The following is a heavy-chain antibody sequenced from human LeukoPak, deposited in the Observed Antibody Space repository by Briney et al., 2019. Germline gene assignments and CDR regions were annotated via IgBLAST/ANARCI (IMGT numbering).Heavy chain of an antibody. Sequence: PGGSLRLSCAASGFTVSNNFMTWVRQPPVKGLEWVSIIYSGGSTYYADSVRGRFTISRDDSRNTLYLQMSSLRAEDTAVYYCARAVSNDYAAYWGQGTLVTVSS. J-gene: IGHJ4*02. V-gene: IGHV3-53*03. CDR2: IYSGGST. CDR3: ARAVSNDYAAY. D-gene: IGHD4-17*01. CDR1: GFTVSNNF.